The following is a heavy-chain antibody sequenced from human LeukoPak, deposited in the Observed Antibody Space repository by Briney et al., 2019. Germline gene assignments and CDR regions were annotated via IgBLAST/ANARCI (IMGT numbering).Heavy chain of an antibody. D-gene: IGHD6-6*01. J-gene: IGHJ4*02. V-gene: IGHV3-7*05. CDR2: IQQCGSEI. Sequence: GGSLRLSCAASGFTLWSYWMMWLPQARAEGVVCGANIQQCGSEIHYVDSVKGRFTISRDNAKDSLFVEMNSLSGQDPAVYYCARCHSSSSGDYWGQGTVVSVSS. CDR3: ARCHSSSSGDY. CDR1: GFTLWSYW.